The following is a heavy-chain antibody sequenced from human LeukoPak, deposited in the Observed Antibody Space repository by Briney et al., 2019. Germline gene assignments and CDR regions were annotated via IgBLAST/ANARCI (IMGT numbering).Heavy chain of an antibody. J-gene: IGHJ6*03. V-gene: IGHV1-69*06. D-gene: IGHD3-10*01. CDR3: ARDGSGSRNYYYYYMDV. Sequence: SVKVSCKASGGTFISYAISWVRQAPGQGLEWMGGIIPIFGTANYAQKFQGRVTITADKSTSTAYMELSSLRSEDTAVYYCARDGSGSRNYYYYYMDVWGKGTTVTVSS. CDR1: GGTFISYA. CDR2: IIPIFGTA.